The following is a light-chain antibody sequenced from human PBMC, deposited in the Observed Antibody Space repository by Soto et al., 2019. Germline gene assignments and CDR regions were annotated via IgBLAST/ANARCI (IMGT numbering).Light chain of an antibody. V-gene: IGKV1-39*01. J-gene: IGKJ4*01. CDR3: QQSSTAPLT. CDR1: QSIDNY. Sequence: DIQMTQSPSSLSASVGDRVTITCRASQSIDNYLNWYQKKSGKAPQLLIYSASHLQSGGPSRFSGGGYGKDFILTISSLQPEDSANYFCQQSSTAPLTFGGGTKVEIK. CDR2: SAS.